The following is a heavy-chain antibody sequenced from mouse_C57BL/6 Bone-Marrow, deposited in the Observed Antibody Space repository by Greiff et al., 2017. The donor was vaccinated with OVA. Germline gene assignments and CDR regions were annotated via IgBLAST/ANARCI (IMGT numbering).Heavy chain of an antibody. D-gene: IGHD2-3*01. Sequence: QVQLKQPGAELVMPGASVKLSCKASGYTFTSYWMHWVKQRPGQGLEWIGEIDPSDSYTNYNQKFKGKSTLTVDKSSSTAYMQLSSLTSEDSAVYYCARESVGYYPSYMDYWGQGTSVTVSS. CDR2: IDPSDSYT. J-gene: IGHJ4*01. CDR3: ARESVGYYPSYMDY. CDR1: GYTFTSYW. V-gene: IGHV1-69*01.